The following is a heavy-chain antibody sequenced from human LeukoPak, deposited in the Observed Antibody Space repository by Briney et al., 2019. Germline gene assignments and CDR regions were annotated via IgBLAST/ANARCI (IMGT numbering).Heavy chain of an antibody. CDR3: ARDRLYDVSLGRDY. Sequence: GGSLRLSCAASGFTVSSNYMSWVRQAPGKGLEWVSVIYSGGSTYYADSVKGRFTISRDNFRNTLYLQMNSLRAEDTAVYYCARDRLYDVSLGRDYWGQGTLVTVSS. V-gene: IGHV3-66*02. CDR1: GFTVSSNY. J-gene: IGHJ4*02. D-gene: IGHD2-2*02. CDR2: IYSGGST.